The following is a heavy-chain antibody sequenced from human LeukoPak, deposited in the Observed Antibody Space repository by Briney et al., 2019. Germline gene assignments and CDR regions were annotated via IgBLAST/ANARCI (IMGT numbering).Heavy chain of an antibody. D-gene: IGHD4/OR15-4a*01. Sequence: AGSLSLSCAASGFTFSSYAMYWVCQGPRQGKELVAVISYDGSNKYYADSVKGRFTISRDNSKNTLYLQMNSLRAEDTAVYYCARDDSTMMLKSGDSWGQGTLVTVSS. V-gene: IGHV3-30*04. J-gene: IGHJ4*02. CDR3: ARDDSTMMLKSGDS. CDR2: ISYDGSNK. CDR1: GFTFSSYA.